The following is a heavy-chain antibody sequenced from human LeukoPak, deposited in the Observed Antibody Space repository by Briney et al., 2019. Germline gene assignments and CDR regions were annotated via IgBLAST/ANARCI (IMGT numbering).Heavy chain of an antibody. CDR1: GYSISSGYY. CDR2: IFHSGSI. J-gene: IGHJ3*01. V-gene: IGHV4-38-2*01. CDR3: ARMGVSYYYDSSTYYPTAFDV. D-gene: IGHD3-22*01. Sequence: PSETLSLTCAVSGYSISSGYYWGWIRQSPGKGLEWIATIFHSGSIYYNPSLKSRVTLSVDTSKNQFSLRLNSVTAADTALYYCARMGVSYYYDSSTYYPTAFDVRGQGTMVSVSS.